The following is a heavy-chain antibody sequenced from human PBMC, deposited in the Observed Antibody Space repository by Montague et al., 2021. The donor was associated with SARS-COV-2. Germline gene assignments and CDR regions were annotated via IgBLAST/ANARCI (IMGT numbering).Heavy chain of an antibody. D-gene: IGHD3-22*01. CDR2: INHSGST. J-gene: IGHJ4*02. CDR3: ARRPPYYDSSGYYYPGPQRYYFDY. Sequence: SETLSLTCAVYGGSFSGYYWSWIRQPPGKGLEWIGEINHSGSTNXNPSLKSRVTISVDTSKNQFSLKLSSVTAADTAVYYCARRPPYYDSSGYYYPGPQRYYFDYWGQGTLVTVSS. CDR1: GGSFSGYY. V-gene: IGHV4-34*01.